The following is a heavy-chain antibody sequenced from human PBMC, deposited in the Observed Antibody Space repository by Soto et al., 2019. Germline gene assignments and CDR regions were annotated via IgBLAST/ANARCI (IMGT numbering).Heavy chain of an antibody. CDR3: TTDTTVTTADKRFDP. V-gene: IGHV3-15*01. Sequence: GGSLRLSCAASGFTFSNAWMSWVRQAPGKGLEWVGRIKSKTDGGTTDYAAPVKGRFTISRDDSKNTLYLQMNSLKTEDTAVYYCTTDTTVTTADKRFDPWGQGTLVTSPQ. D-gene: IGHD4-17*01. CDR1: GFTFSNAW. J-gene: IGHJ5*02. CDR2: IKSKTDGGTT.